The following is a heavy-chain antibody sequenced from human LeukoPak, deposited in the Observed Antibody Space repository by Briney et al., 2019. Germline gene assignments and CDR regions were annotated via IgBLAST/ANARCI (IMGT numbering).Heavy chain of an antibody. CDR3: ARVSERVAMAGTLEY. D-gene: IGHD6-19*01. Sequence: ASVKVSCKASGYTFSDYYVHWVRQAPGQGLEWMGWINPNSGGTNYAQKFQGRVTLTRDTSISTAYTELSRLRSDDTAVYYCARVSERVAMAGTLEYWGQGTLVTVSS. CDR2: INPNSGGT. V-gene: IGHV1-2*02. CDR1: GYTFSDYY. J-gene: IGHJ4*02.